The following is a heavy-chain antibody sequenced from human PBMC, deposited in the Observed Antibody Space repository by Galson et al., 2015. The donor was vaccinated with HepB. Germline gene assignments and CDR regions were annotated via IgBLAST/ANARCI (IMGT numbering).Heavy chain of an antibody. CDR2: INAGNGNT. Sequence: SVKVSCKASGYTFTSYAMHWVRQAPGQRLEWMGWINAGNGNTKYSQKFQGRVTITRDTSTSTVYMELSSLRSEDTAVYYCARDNTVGIAVAGYFDYWGQGTLVTVSS. V-gene: IGHV1-3*01. D-gene: IGHD6-19*01. CDR1: GYTFTSYA. J-gene: IGHJ4*02. CDR3: ARDNTVGIAVAGYFDY.